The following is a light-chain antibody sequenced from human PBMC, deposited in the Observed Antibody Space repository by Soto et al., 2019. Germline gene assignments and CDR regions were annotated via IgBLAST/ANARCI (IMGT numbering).Light chain of an antibody. CDR2: EVV. J-gene: IGLJ1*01. CDR3: KSYAGSNTYV. Sequence: ALTQPASVSGSPGQSITISCTGTYTDIGVYDFVSWYQHHPGKAPRLIIYEVVQRPSGVPDRFSGSKSGNTASLTVSGLQAADEADYFCKSYAGSNTYVFGSGTKVTVL. CDR1: YTDIGVYDF. V-gene: IGLV2-8*01.